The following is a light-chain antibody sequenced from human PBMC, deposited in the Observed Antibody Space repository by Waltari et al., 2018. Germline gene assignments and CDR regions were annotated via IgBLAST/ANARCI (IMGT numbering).Light chain of an antibody. Sequence: QSVLTQPPSASGTPGQRVTLSCSGGSSNIRTNSVNWYQQLPGTAPKLLIFTNVPRPQVVPDRFSGSKSGTAASLAISGLQSEDEADYYCAAWDDSLNIWVFGGGTKLTVL. V-gene: IGLV1-44*01. J-gene: IGLJ3*02. CDR3: AAWDDSLNIWV. CDR2: TNV. CDR1: SSNIRTNS.